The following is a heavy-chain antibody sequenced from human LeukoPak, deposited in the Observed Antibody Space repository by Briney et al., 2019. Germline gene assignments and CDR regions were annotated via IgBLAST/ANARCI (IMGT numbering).Heavy chain of an antibody. CDR1: GDSFNRGGYY. Sequence: SETLPLTCTVSGDSFNRGGYYWSWIRQPPGKGLEWIGYIYYSGSTYYNPSLKSRVTISVDTSKNQFSLKLSSVTAADTAVYYCARVDSGSYGDYWGQGTLVTVSS. CDR3: ARVDSGSYGDY. CDR2: IYYSGST. D-gene: IGHD3-10*01. V-gene: IGHV4-31*03. J-gene: IGHJ4*02.